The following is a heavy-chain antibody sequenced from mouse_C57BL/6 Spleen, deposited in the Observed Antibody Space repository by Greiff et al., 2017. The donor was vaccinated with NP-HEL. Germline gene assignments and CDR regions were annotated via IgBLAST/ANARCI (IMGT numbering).Heavy chain of an antibody. V-gene: IGHV6-3*01. J-gene: IGHJ1*03. Sequence: DVKLQESGGGLVQPGGSMKLSCVASGFTFSNYWMNWVRQSPEKGLEWVAQIRLKSDNYATHYAESVKGRFTISRDDSKSSVYLQMNNLRAEDTGIYYCTGAHVSCYFDVWGTGTTVTVSS. D-gene: IGHD1-3*01. CDR1: GFTFSNYW. CDR3: TGAHVSCYFDV. CDR2: IRLKSDNYAT.